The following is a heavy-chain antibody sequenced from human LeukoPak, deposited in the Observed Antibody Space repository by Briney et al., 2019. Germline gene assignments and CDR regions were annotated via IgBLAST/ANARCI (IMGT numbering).Heavy chain of an antibody. CDR3: ARDGSGSSADV. CDR1: GVSISSSY. Sequence: SETLSLTCAVPGVSISSSYWSWIRQPPGKGLGWMGYIYYSGNTNYNPSLKSRVAMSIDTSKNQFSLKLTSVTAADTALYYCARDGSGSSADVWGKGTSVTVSS. V-gene: IGHV4-59*01. CDR2: IYYSGNT. J-gene: IGHJ6*04. D-gene: IGHD6-6*01.